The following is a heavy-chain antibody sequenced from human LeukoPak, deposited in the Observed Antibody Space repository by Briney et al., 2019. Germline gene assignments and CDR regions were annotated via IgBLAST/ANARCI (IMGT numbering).Heavy chain of an antibody. CDR1: GFSFSSYW. CDR3: GSIFTIYNDCEEVAKDFHH. V-gene: IGHV3-7*01. CDR2: MKRDGSEK. J-gene: IGHJ1*01. D-gene: IGHD2-21*02. Sequence: GGSLRLSCAASGFSFSSYWMSWVRQAPGKGLEWVANMKRDGSEKHYVDSVRGRFTISRDNVKNSLYLQMNSLRAEDTAVYYCGSIFTIYNDCEEVAKDFHHWGGAALLATSS.